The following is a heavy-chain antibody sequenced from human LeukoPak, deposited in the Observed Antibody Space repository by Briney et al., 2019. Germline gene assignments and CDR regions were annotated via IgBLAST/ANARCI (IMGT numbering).Heavy chain of an antibody. V-gene: IGHV3-21*01. D-gene: IGHD3-10*01. Sequence: GGSLRLSCAASGFTFNRYNINWVRQAPGKGLEWVSSISSSGNYIYYADSVKGRFTLSRDNAKNSLYLQMNSLRVEDTAVYYCAKVAKYYYGSETYYFFEHWGQGTPVTASS. CDR1: GFTFNRYN. J-gene: IGHJ4*02. CDR2: ISSSGNYI. CDR3: AKVAKYYYGSETYYFFEH.